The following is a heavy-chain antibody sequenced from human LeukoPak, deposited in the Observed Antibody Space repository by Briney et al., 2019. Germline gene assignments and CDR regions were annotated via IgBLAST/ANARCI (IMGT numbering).Heavy chain of an antibody. D-gene: IGHD6-13*01. V-gene: IGHV1-69*06. Sequence: ASVKVSCKASGGTFSSYDISWVRQAPGQGLEWMGRIIPIFGTANYAQKFQGRVTITADKFTSTAYMELSSLRSDDTAVYYCARAYSSSWFLMGGFDYWGQGTLVTVSS. CDR2: IIPIFGTA. CDR1: GGTFSSYD. J-gene: IGHJ4*02. CDR3: ARAYSSSWFLMGGFDY.